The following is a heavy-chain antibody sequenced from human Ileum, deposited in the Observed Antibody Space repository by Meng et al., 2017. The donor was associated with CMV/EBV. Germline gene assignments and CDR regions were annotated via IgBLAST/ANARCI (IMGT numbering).Heavy chain of an antibody. CDR2: ISASGRV. Sequence: SGFDLSKCSVNGVRQAPGKGLGRVSSISASGRVDYAASVKGRFSISRDIAASTLYLQMTSLRGDDTATYFCAKDEGAGGTTFFDHWGQGTLVTVSS. CDR1: GFDLSKCS. V-gene: IGHV3-23*01. CDR3: AKDEGAGGTTFFDH. J-gene: IGHJ4*02. D-gene: IGHD1-1*01.